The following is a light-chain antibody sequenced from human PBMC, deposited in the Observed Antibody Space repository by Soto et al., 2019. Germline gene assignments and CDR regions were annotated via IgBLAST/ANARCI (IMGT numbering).Light chain of an antibody. CDR3: SSYTSSSSYV. J-gene: IGLJ1*01. Sequence: QSVLTQPASVSGSPGQSITISCTGTSSDVGGYTYVSWYQHHPGKAPKLMIYDVSNRPSGVSNRFSGSKSGNTASLTISGLQAEDEADYYCSSYTSSSSYVFGSGTMVTVL. CDR2: DVS. CDR1: SSDVGGYTY. V-gene: IGLV2-14*03.